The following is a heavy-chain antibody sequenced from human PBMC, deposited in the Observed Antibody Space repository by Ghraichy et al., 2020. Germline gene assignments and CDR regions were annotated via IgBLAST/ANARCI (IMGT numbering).Heavy chain of an antibody. J-gene: IGHJ5*02. Sequence: ASVKVSCKASGYTFTSYGISWVRQAPGQGLEWMGWISAYNCNTNYAQKLQGRVTMTTDTSTSTAYMELRSLRSDDTAVYYCARDTVGSSWYRGWFDPWGQGTLVTVSS. CDR2: ISAYNCNT. V-gene: IGHV1-18*04. CDR3: ARDTVGSSWYRGWFDP. CDR1: GYTFTSYG. D-gene: IGHD6-13*01.